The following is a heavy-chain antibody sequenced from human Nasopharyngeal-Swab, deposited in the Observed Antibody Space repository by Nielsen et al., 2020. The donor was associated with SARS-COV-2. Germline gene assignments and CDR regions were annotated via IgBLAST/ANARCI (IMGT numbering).Heavy chain of an antibody. V-gene: IGHV1-2*04. D-gene: IGHD3-10*01. CDR1: GYTFTCYY. J-gene: IGHJ6*02. CDR3: ATGFAITMVRGVRYYYYGMDV. Sequence: SVKVSCKASGYTFTCYYMHWVRQAPGQGLDWMGWINPNSVGTNYAQKFQGWVTMTEDTSTDTAYMELSSLRSEDTAVYYCATGFAITMVRGVRYYYYGMDVWGQGTTVTVSS. CDR2: INPNSVGT.